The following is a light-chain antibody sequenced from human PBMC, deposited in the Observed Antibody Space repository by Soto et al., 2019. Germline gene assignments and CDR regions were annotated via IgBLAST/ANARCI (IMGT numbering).Light chain of an antibody. V-gene: IGKV3-11*01. CDR2: DAS. J-gene: IGKJ3*01. Sequence: EIVLTQSPATLSLSPGGRATLSCRASQSVSSYLAWYQQKPGQAPRLLIYDASNTATGIPARFSGSGSGTDFTLTISSLEPEDFAVYYCQQRSNWPTFGPGTKVDIK. CDR3: QQRSNWPT. CDR1: QSVSSY.